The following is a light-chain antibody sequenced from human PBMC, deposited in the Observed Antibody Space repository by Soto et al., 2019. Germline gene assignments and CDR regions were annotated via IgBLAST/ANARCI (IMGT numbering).Light chain of an antibody. V-gene: IGLV6-57*01. CDR2: DND. J-gene: IGLJ3*02. Sequence: NFMLTQPHSVSESPGQTVTISCTRSSGSFASSYAQWFQQRPGSSPTTVIYDNDQRPSGIPDRFSGSIDTASNSASLTISGLQTADEAEYLCQSYSTNNWLFGGGTKLTGL. CDR3: QSYSTNNWL. CDR1: SGSFASSY.